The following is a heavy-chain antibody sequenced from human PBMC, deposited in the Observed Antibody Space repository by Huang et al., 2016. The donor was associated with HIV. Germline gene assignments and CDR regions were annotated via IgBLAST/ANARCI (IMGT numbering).Heavy chain of an antibody. Sequence: QVQLQESGPGLVKPSQTLSLTCTVSGGSISSGGYYWSWIRQPPGKGLGWIGYIYDSGSTYYNPSLKSRVTISVDTSKNQFSLKLSSVTAADTAVYYCARDTDGGRTFDIWGQGTMVTVSS. D-gene: IGHD2-2*02. V-gene: IGHV4-30-4*08. J-gene: IGHJ3*02. CDR1: GGSISSGGYY. CDR2: IYDSGST. CDR3: ARDTDGGRTFDI.